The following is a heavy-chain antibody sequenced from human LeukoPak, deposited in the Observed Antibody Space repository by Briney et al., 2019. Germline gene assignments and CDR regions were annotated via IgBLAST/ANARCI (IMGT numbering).Heavy chain of an antibody. CDR1: GYTLTSYG. V-gene: IGHV1-18*01. Sequence: ASVKVSCKASGYTLTSYGISWVRLAPGQGLEWMGWISGYNGNTNYAQKLQGRVTMTTDTSTSTAYMELRSLRSDDTAVYYCARDRPTAMESSFYFYGMDVWGQGTTVTVSS. J-gene: IGHJ6*02. CDR3: ARDRPTAMESSFYFYGMDV. D-gene: IGHD5-18*01. CDR2: ISGYNGNT.